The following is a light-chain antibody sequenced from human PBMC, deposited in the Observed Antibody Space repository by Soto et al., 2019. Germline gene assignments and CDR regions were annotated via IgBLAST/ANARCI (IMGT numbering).Light chain of an antibody. V-gene: IGKV3-20*01. CDR1: QSVTSSS. CDR3: QQYSSSPLT. J-gene: IGKJ4*01. Sequence: IVLTQSPGTLSLSPWERATLSCRASQSVTSSSLAWYQQKPGQAPRVLIYGASSRATAIPDRFSGSGSGTDFTLTISRLEPEDFAVYYCQQYSSSPLTFGGGTKVDIK. CDR2: GAS.